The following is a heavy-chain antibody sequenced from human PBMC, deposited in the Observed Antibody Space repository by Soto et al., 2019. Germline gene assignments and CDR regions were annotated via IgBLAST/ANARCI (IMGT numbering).Heavy chain of an antibody. V-gene: IGHV3-30*18. J-gene: IGHJ4*02. Sequence: PGGSLRLSCAASGFTFSSYGMHWVRQAPGKGLEWVAVISYDGSNKYYADSVKGRFTISRDNFKNTLYLQMNSLRAEDTAVYYCAKDFWTYYYDSSGYSYYFDYWGQGTLVTVSS. CDR2: ISYDGSNK. CDR1: GFTFSSYG. CDR3: AKDFWTYYYDSSGYSYYFDY. D-gene: IGHD3-22*01.